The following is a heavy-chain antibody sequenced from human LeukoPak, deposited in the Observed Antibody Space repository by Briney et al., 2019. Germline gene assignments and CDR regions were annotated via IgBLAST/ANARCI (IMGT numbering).Heavy chain of an antibody. Sequence: SVKVSCKASGGTFFTYAISWVRQAPGQGLEWMGRIIPMVGTANYAQKFQGRVTITADKSTSTAYMELSSLRSDDTAFYYCSSRADYCGESYWGQGTLVTVSS. J-gene: IGHJ4*02. CDR2: IIPMVGTA. D-gene: IGHD3-10*01. V-gene: IGHV1-69*04. CDR1: GGTFFTYA. CDR3: SSRADYCGESY.